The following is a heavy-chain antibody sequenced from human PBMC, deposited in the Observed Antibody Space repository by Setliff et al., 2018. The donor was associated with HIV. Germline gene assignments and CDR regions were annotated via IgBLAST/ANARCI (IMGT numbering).Heavy chain of an antibody. CDR2: IYNSAST. V-gene: IGHV4-61*05. Sequence: SETLSLTCTVSGGSISSSSYYWGWIRRPPGKGLEWSGYIYNSASTSYNPSLKSRVTISVDTSTNQSSLKLSSATAADTAVYYCARSRLHYYDSSGYYPSYFDYWGQGTLVTVSS. CDR1: GGSISSSSYY. J-gene: IGHJ4*02. CDR3: ARSRLHYYDSSGYYPSYFDY. D-gene: IGHD3-22*01.